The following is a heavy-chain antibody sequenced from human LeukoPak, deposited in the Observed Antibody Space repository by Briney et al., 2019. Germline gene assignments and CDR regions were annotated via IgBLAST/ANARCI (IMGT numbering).Heavy chain of an antibody. V-gene: IGHV1-8*03. J-gene: IGHJ4*02. CDR3: ATLSSSSPDFDY. D-gene: IGHD6-6*01. Sequence: ASVKVSCKASGYTFTSYDINWVRLASGQGLEWMGWMSPNSGNTGYAQKFQGKVTITRNTSISTAYMELSSLRSEDTAVYYCATLSSSSPDFDYWGQGTLVTVSS. CDR2: MSPNSGNT. CDR1: GYTFTSYD.